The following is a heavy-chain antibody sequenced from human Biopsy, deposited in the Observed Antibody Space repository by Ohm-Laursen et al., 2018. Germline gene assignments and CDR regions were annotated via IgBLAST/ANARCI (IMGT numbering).Heavy chain of an antibody. Sequence: TLSLTCAVYGGTYSGYYWSWIRQPPGKGLEWIGGVHHDGRANYNPSLKSRVTISGDMSKKQFSLKLRGVAAADTAVYYCARFIVPSLHCSNGVCPIRWFDPWGQGTLVTVFS. J-gene: IGHJ5*02. CDR2: VHHDGRA. V-gene: IGHV4-34*01. CDR3: ARFIVPSLHCSNGVCPIRWFDP. D-gene: IGHD2-2*01. CDR1: GGTYSGYY.